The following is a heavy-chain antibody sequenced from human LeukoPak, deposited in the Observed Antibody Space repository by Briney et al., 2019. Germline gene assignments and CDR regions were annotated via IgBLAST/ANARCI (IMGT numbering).Heavy chain of an antibody. Sequence: SETLSLTCAVSGGSISSGSYSWSWIRQPPGKGLEWIGYIYPRGSTYYNPSLKSRVILSLDKSANQFSLNLSSVTAEDTAVYYCAKSSDSSGPLTGYWGQGTLVTVSS. D-gene: IGHD3-22*01. CDR3: AKSSDSSGPLTGY. CDR2: IYPRGST. J-gene: IGHJ4*02. CDR1: GGSISSGSYS. V-gene: IGHV4-30-2*01.